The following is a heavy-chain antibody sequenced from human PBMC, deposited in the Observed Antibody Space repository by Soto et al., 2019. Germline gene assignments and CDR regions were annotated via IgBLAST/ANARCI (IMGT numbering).Heavy chain of an antibody. CDR1: GGTFSSYA. Sequence: QVQLVQSGAEVKKPGSSVKVSCKASGGTFSSYAISWVRQAPGQGLEWMGGIIPIFGTANYAQKFQGRVTITADESTSTAYMELSRLRSEDTAVYYCARNGDYDFWSGYPKNAFDIWGQGTMVTVSS. J-gene: IGHJ3*02. D-gene: IGHD3-3*01. CDR2: IIPIFGTA. V-gene: IGHV1-69*01. CDR3: ARNGDYDFWSGYPKNAFDI.